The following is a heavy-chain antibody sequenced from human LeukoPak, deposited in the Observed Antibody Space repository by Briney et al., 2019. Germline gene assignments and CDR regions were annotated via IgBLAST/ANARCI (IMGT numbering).Heavy chain of an antibody. J-gene: IGHJ4*02. D-gene: IGHD6-13*01. CDR1: GYIFTGYN. CDR3: ARGIAKADY. CDR2: INPNSGGT. Sequence: ASVKVSCKASGYIFTGYNIHWVRQAPGQGLEWMGWINPNSGGTNYAQKFQGKVTMTRDTSISTAYMELSRLRSDDTAVYYCARGIAKADYWGQGTLVTVSS. V-gene: IGHV1-2*02.